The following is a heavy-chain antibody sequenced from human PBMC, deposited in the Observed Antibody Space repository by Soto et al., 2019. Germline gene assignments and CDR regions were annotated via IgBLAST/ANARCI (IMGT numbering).Heavy chain of an antibody. Sequence: EVQLVESGGDLVQRGGSLRLSCVGSGFTFSVYSMNWVRQAPGKGLEWFSYITSYTKTIKYADSVKGRFTISRDNAKNSVYLQMNSLRDEDTAVYYCARSVEGQFDYWGQGTVVTVSS. J-gene: IGHJ4*02. CDR3: ARSVEGQFDY. CDR1: GFTFSVYS. CDR2: ITSYTKTI. D-gene: IGHD6-19*01. V-gene: IGHV3-48*02.